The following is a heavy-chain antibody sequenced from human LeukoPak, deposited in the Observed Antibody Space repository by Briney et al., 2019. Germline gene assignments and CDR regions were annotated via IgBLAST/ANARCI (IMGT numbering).Heavy chain of an antibody. CDR3: ARERVIAAAAVNWFDP. Sequence: SETLSLTCTVSGYSIRSGYNWGWIRLSPGKGLEWVGNIYYSGSTNYNPSLKSRVTISVDTSKNQFSLKLSSVTAADTAVYYCARERVIAAAAVNWFDPWGQGTLVTVSS. V-gene: IGHV4-38-2*02. CDR2: IYYSGST. D-gene: IGHD6-13*01. CDR1: GYSIRSGY. J-gene: IGHJ5*02.